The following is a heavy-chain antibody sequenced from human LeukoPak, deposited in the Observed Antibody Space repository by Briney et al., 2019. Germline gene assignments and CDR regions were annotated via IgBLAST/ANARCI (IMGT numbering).Heavy chain of an antibody. V-gene: IGHV3-23*01. J-gene: IGHJ4*02. D-gene: IGHD3-22*01. Sequence: GRSLRLSCAASGFTFDDYAMHWVRQAPGKGLEWVSAISGSGGATYYAASVKGRFTISRDNSKNTLYLQMNSLRAEDTAVYYCAKDYYDSSGYYLDYWGQGTLVTVSS. CDR3: AKDYYDSSGYYLDY. CDR1: GFTFDDYA. CDR2: ISGSGGAT.